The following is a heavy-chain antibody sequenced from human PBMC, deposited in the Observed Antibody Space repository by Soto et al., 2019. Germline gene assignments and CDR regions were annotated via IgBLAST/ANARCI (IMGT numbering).Heavy chain of an antibody. Sequence: PGGSLRLSCAASGFTFSSYGMHWVRQAPGKGLEWVAVISYDGSNKYYADSVKSRFTISRDNSKNTLYLQMNSLRAEDTAVYYCAKVRITMITDAAFDIWGQGTTVTVSS. V-gene: IGHV3-30*18. CDR1: GFTFSSYG. CDR3: AKVRITMITDAAFDI. CDR2: ISYDGSNK. J-gene: IGHJ3*02. D-gene: IGHD3-22*01.